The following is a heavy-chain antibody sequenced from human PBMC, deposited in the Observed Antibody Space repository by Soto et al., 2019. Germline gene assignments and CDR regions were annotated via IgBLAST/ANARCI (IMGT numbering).Heavy chain of an antibody. D-gene: IGHD6-19*01. CDR3: ARDRTVAVADYYYYYGMDV. CDR1: GGAISSGVYY. V-gene: IGHV4-31*03. Sequence: PSETLSLTCTVSGGAISSGVYYWSWIRQHPGKGLEWMGYSYYSGGAYYNPCLKSRVTISVDTSKNQFSLTLSSVTAADTAVYYCARDRTVAVADYYYYYGMDVWGQGTTVTVSS. J-gene: IGHJ6*02. CDR2: SYYSGGA.